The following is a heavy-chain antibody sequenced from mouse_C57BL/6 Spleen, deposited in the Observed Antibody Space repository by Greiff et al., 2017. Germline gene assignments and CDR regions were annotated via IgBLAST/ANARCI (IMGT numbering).Heavy chain of an antibody. V-gene: IGHV1-42*01. CDR2: INPSTGGT. J-gene: IGHJ3*01. CDR1: GYSFTGYY. CDR3: ARSVYYSKN. D-gene: IGHD2-5*01. Sequence: DVKLVESGPALVKPGASVKISCKASGYSFTGYYMNWVKQSPEKSLEWIGEINPSTGGTTYNQKFKAKATLTVDKSSSTTYMQLKSLTSEDSAVYYCARSVYYSKNWGQGTLVTVSA.